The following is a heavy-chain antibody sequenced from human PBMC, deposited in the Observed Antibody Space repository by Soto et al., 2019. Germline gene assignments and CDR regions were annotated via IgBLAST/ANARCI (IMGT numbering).Heavy chain of an antibody. V-gene: IGHV3-23*01. J-gene: IGHJ3*02. CDR1: GFTFSSYA. CDR2: ISGSGGST. Sequence: EVQLLESGGGLVQPGGSLRLSCAASGFTFSSYAMSWVRQAPGKGLEWVSAISGSGGSTYYADSVKGRFTISRDNSKNTLYRQMSSLRAEDTAVYYCANEARLSDIGVVVAANRLDAFDIWGQGTMVTVSS. CDR3: ANEARLSDIGVVVAANRLDAFDI. D-gene: IGHD2-15*01.